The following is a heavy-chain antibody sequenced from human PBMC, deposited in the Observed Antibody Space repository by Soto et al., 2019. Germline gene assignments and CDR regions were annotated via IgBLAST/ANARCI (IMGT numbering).Heavy chain of an antibody. J-gene: IGHJ3*02. CDR1: GYTFTSYG. Sequence: ASVKVSCKASGYTFTSYGISWVRQAPGQRLEWMGWISACNGNTKYSQKFQGRVTITRDTSASTAYMELSSLRSEDTAVYYCARARIVVVTPLDAFDIWGQGTMVTVSS. CDR3: ARARIVVVTPLDAFDI. V-gene: IGHV1-18*01. D-gene: IGHD2-21*02. CDR2: ISACNGNT.